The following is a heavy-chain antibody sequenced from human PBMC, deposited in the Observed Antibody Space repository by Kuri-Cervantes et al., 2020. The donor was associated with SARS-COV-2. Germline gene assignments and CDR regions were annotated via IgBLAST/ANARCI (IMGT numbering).Heavy chain of an antibody. V-gene: IGHV4-39*07. CDR2: IYYSGST. J-gene: IGHJ4*02. CDR1: GGSISSSSYY. Sequence: GSLRPSCTVLGGSISSSSYYWGWIRQPPGMGLEWIGSIYYSGSTYYNPSLKSRVTISVDTSKNQFSLKLSSVTAADTAVYYCARVKTIFGVAPFDYWGQGTLVTVSS. D-gene: IGHD3-3*01. CDR3: ARVKTIFGVAPFDY.